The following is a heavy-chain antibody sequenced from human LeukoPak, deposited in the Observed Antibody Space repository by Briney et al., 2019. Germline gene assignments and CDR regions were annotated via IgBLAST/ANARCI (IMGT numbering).Heavy chain of an antibody. D-gene: IGHD6-13*01. CDR2: IKHDGSEK. CDR3: ARVAQQLVDGTHYYYYMDV. CDR1: GFTFSSYW. Sequence: GGSLRLSCAASGFTFSSYWMSCVRQAPGEGLEWVANIKHDGSEKYYVDSVKGRFTISRDNAKNSLYLQMNSLRAEDTAVYYCARVAQQLVDGTHYYYYMDVWGKGTTVTVSS. J-gene: IGHJ6*03. V-gene: IGHV3-7*03.